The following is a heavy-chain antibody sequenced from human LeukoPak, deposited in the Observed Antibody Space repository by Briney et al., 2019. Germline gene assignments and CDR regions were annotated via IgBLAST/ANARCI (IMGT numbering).Heavy chain of an antibody. CDR1: GFTFSSYA. Sequence: GGSLRLPCAASGFTFSSYAMSWVRQAPGKGLEWVSGITWNSDNIEYADSVKGRFTISRDNAKNSLYLQMNSLRAEDMALYYCAKGGGGRLIYYYYMDVWGKGTTVTVSS. D-gene: IGHD3-16*01. V-gene: IGHV3-9*03. J-gene: IGHJ6*03. CDR2: ITWNSDNI. CDR3: AKGGGGRLIYYYYMDV.